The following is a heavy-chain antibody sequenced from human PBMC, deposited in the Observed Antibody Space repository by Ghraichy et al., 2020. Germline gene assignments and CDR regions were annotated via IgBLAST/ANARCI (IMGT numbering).Heavy chain of an antibody. CDR3: ARELGEHSYGFDY. D-gene: IGHD5-18*01. V-gene: IGHV1-69*13. CDR2: IIPIFETT. Sequence: SVKVSCKSSGGTFSTNGFNWVRQAPGQGLEWMGGIIPIFETTNYAQKFQGRVTITADASTSTAYMELSSVKSDDTAVYYCARELGEHSYGFDYWGPGTLVTVSS. J-gene: IGHJ4*02. CDR1: GGTFSTNG.